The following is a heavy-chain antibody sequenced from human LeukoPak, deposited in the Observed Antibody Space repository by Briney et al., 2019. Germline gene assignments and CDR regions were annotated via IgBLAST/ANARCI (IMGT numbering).Heavy chain of an antibody. CDR3: AIRLGYSSSWYSDYCYMDV. Sequence: ASVKVSCKASGYTFTSYGISWVRQAPGQGLEWMGWISAYNGNTNYAQKLQGRVTMTTDTSTSTAYMELRSLRSDDMAVYYCAIRLGYSSSWYSDYCYMDVWGKGTTVTVSS. CDR2: ISAYNGNT. V-gene: IGHV1-18*03. D-gene: IGHD6-13*01. J-gene: IGHJ6*03. CDR1: GYTFTSYG.